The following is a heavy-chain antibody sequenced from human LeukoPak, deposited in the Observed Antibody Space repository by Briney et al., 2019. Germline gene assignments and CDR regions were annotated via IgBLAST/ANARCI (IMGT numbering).Heavy chain of an antibody. Sequence: GGSLRLSCAASGFTFSSYAMRGGRQAPGKGREGGSAISGSGGSTYYTDSVKGRFTISRDNSKNTLYLQMNSLRAEDTAVYYCAKDLSVGEAAGPFAYWGQGTLVTVSS. V-gene: IGHV3-23*01. CDR2: ISGSGGST. J-gene: IGHJ4*02. CDR1: GFTFSSYA. CDR3: AKDLSVGEAAGPFAY. D-gene: IGHD6-13*01.